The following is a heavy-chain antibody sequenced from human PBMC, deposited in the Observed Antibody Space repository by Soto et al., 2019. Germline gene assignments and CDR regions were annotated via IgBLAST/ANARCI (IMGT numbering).Heavy chain of an antibody. D-gene: IGHD7-27*01. CDR1: GFTFSSYS. J-gene: IGHJ3*02. Sequence: GGSLRLSCAASGFTFSSYSMNWVRQAPGKGLEWVSSISSSSYIYYADSVKGRFTISRDNAKNSLYLQMNSLRAEDTAVYYCARGTGDLAFDIWGQGTMVTVSS. CDR2: ISSSSYI. V-gene: IGHV3-21*01. CDR3: ARGTGDLAFDI.